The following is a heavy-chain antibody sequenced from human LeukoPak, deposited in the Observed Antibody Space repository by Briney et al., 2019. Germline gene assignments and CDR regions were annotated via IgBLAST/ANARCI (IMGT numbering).Heavy chain of an antibody. CDR2: IKSDGSST. CDR3: ARRSAAKDAFDI. J-gene: IGHJ3*02. D-gene: IGHD6-25*01. V-gene: IGHV3-74*01. Sequence: GGSLRLSCTTSGFTFSGYDMHWVRQAPGKGLVWVSRIKSDGSSTSYAYSVKGRFTISRDNAKNTLYLQMNSLRAEDTAVYYCARRSAAKDAFDIWGQGTMVTVSS. CDR1: GFTFSGYD.